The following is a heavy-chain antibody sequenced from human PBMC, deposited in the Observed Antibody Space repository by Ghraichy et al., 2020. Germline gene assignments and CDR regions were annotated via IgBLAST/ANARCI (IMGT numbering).Heavy chain of an antibody. Sequence: SETLSLTCAVYGGSFSGYYWSWIRQPPGKGLEWIGEINHSGSTNYNPSLKSRVTISVDTSKNQFSLKLSSVTAADTAVYYCARRSSGWSPPYYFDYWGQGTLVTVSS. J-gene: IGHJ4*02. CDR1: GGSFSGYY. CDR2: INHSGST. CDR3: ARRSSGWSPPYYFDY. D-gene: IGHD6-19*01. V-gene: IGHV4-34*01.